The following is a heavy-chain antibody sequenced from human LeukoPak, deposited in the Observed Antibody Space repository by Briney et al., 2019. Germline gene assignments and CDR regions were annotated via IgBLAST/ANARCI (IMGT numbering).Heavy chain of an antibody. D-gene: IGHD3-22*01. J-gene: IGHJ4*02. CDR1: GYTFTGYY. CDR3: ARDLGDYYDSSGYAFGY. V-gene: IGHV1-2*02. Sequence: ASVKVSCKASGYTFTGYYMHWVRQAPGQGLEWMGWINPNSGGTNYAQKFQGRVTMTRDTSISTAYMELRSLRSDDTAVYYCARDLGDYYDSSGYAFGYWGQGTLVTVSS. CDR2: INPNSGGT.